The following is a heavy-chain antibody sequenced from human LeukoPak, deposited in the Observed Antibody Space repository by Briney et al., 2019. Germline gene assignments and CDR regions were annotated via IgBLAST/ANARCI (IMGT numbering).Heavy chain of an antibody. D-gene: IGHD2-2*01. V-gene: IGHV3-30-3*01. CDR3: ARGVVPAAMDY. Sequence: GGSLRLSCAASGFTFSSYAMHWVRQAPGKGLEWVAVISYDGSNKYYADSVKGRLTISRDNSKNTLYLQMNSLRAEDTAVYYCARGVVPAAMDYWGQGTLVTVSS. CDR2: ISYDGSNK. CDR1: GFTFSSYA. J-gene: IGHJ4*02.